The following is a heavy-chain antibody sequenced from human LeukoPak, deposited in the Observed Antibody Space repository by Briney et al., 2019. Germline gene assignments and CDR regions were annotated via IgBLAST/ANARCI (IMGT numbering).Heavy chain of an antibody. CDR1: GGYISSSSYY. D-gene: IGHD3-22*01. J-gene: IGHJ4*02. CDR3: ARDYYDSSGYPVYIDY. Sequence: SETLSLTCTVSGGYISSSSYYWGWIRQPPGKGLEWIGSIYYSGSTYYNPSLKSRVTISVDTSKNQFSLKLSSVTAADTAVYYCARDYYDSSGYPVYIDYWGQGTLVTVSS. CDR2: IYYSGST. V-gene: IGHV4-39*01.